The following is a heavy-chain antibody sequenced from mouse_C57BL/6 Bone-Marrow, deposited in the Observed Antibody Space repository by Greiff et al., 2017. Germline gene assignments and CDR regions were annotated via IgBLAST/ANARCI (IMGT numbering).Heavy chain of an antibody. V-gene: IGHV5-15*01. CDR3: ARHGYYYGSSYSAMDY. CDR1: GFTFSDYG. D-gene: IGHD1-1*01. J-gene: IGHJ4*01. Sequence: EVQRVESGGGLVQPGGSLKLSCAASGFTFSDYGMAWVRQAPRKGPEWVAFISNLAYSIYYADTVTGRFTISRENAKNTLYLEMSSLRSEDTAMYYCARHGYYYGSSYSAMDYWGQGTSVTVSS. CDR2: ISNLAYSI.